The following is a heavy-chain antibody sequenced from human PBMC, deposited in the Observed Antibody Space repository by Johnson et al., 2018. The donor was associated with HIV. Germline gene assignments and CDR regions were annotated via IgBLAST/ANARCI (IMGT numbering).Heavy chain of an antibody. D-gene: IGHD3-22*01. CDR3: ARGVTMINLKAFDI. V-gene: IGHV3-64*01. CDR1: GFTFSSYA. Sequence: VQLVESGGGVVQPGRSLRLFCVGSGFTFSSYAMHWVRQAPGKGLEYVSAISSNGGSTYYANSVKGRFTISRDNAKNSLYLQMNSLRAEDTALYYCARGVTMINLKAFDIWGQGTMVTVSS. CDR2: ISSNGGST. J-gene: IGHJ3*02.